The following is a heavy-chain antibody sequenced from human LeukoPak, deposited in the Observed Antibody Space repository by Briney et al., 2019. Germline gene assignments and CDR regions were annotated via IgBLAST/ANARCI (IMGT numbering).Heavy chain of an antibody. J-gene: IGHJ6*03. V-gene: IGHV1-69*06. D-gene: IGHD3-10*01. CDR1: GDTISAYS. Sequence: ASVKVSCKAAGDTISAYSLNWVRQAPGQGLEWMGGIIPIFGRAYYAQNLQGRVTITADRSTSTAYMELSSLGSEDTAIYYCAKGRGRLHVNRGVYNYHYYMEVWGTGTTVIVSS. CDR3: AKGRGRLHVNRGVYNYHYYMEV. CDR2: IIPIFGRA.